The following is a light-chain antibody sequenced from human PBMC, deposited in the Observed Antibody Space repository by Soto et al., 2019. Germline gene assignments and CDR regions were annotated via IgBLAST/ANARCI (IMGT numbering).Light chain of an antibody. CDR3: QHSYTTPLT. Sequence: DIPMTQSPSSLSASVGDRVTITCRARQSISSYLNWYQQKPGKAPNLLIYAASTLQSGVPSRFSGSGSGTDFTLTIRSLQPEDFATYYCQHSYTTPLTFGGGTNVEIK. CDR2: AAS. CDR1: QSISSY. V-gene: IGKV1-39*01. J-gene: IGKJ4*01.